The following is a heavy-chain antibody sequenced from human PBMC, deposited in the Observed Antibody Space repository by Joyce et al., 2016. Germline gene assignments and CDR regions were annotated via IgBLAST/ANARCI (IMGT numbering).Heavy chain of an antibody. Sequence: QVQLVQSGAEVKKPGASVKVSCKTSGYTFTSYGISWVRQAPGQGLEWMGWISPHKGSTKYAQRFQGRVTMTTDTSTSTAYMELRSLRSDDTAVYYCVRDIAYSTTFFYYDYWGQGTLVTVSS. J-gene: IGHJ4*02. CDR2: ISPHKGST. CDR3: VRDIAYSTTFFYYDY. V-gene: IGHV1-18*01. CDR1: GYTFTSYG. D-gene: IGHD6-13*01.